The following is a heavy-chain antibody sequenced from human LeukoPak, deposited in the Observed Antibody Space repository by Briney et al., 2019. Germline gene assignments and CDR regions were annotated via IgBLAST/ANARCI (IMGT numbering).Heavy chain of an antibody. CDR3: ARDFGGWVVPAAMRGFDY. J-gene: IGHJ4*02. Sequence: GPPVKVSCKASGGTFCSYAISWVRQAPGQGLEWMGWISAYNGNTNYAQKLQGRVTMTTDTSTSTAYMELRSLRCDDTAVYYCARDFGGWVVPAAMRGFDYWGQGTLVTVSS. V-gene: IGHV1-18*01. CDR2: ISAYNGNT. CDR1: GGTFCSYA. D-gene: IGHD2-2*01.